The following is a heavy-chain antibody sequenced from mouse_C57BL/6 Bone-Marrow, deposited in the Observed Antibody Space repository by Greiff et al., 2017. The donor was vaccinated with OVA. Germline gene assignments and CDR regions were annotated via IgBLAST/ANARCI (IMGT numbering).Heavy chain of an antibody. V-gene: IGHV1-55*01. CDR1: GYTFTSYW. CDR3: ARSGQLRSAFDY. CDR2: IYPGSGST. J-gene: IGHJ2*01. Sequence: QVQLQQPGAELVKPGASVKMSCKASGYTFTSYWITWVKQRPGQGLEWIGDIYPGSGSTNYNEKFKSKATLTVDTSSSTAYMQLSSLTSEDDAFYYCARSGQLRSAFDYWGQGTTLTVSS. D-gene: IGHD3-2*02.